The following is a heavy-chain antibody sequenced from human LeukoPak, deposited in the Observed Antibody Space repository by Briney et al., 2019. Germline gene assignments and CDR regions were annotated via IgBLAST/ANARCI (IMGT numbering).Heavy chain of an antibody. Sequence: SETLSLTCTVSGGSISSYYWSWIRQPPGKGLEWIGYIYYSGSTNYNPSLKSRVTISVDTSKNQFSLKLSSVTAADTAVYYCARADFITMVRGVMPPLGFDYWGQGTLVTVSS. D-gene: IGHD3-10*01. CDR2: IYYSGST. CDR3: ARADFITMVRGVMPPLGFDY. V-gene: IGHV4-59*12. J-gene: IGHJ4*02. CDR1: GGSISSYY.